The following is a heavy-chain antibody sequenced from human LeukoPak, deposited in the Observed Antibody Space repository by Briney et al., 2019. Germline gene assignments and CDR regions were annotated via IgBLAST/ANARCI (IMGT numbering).Heavy chain of an antibody. D-gene: IGHD5-24*01. V-gene: IGHV4-39*07. CDR3: ARVGRRWRYYYYMDV. CDR1: GGSISTANYY. J-gene: IGHJ6*03. CDR2: IFYSGST. Sequence: SETLSLTCTVSGGSISTANYYWGWIRQPPGKGLEWIGNIFYSGSTYYSPSLKSRVTISVDTSKNQFSLKLRSVTAADTALYYCARVGRRWRYYYYMDVWGNGTTVTISS.